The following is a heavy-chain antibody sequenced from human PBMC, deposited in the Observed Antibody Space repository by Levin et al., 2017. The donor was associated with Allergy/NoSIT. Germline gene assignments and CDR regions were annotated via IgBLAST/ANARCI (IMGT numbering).Heavy chain of an antibody. CDR1: GFTFSNYA. D-gene: IGHD4-17*01. Sequence: GGSLRLSCAASGFTFSNYAMSWVRQAPGKGLEWVSAITNSGRTYYADSVKGRFTVSSDNSKNMLYLQMNSLRADDTAVYYCVKAMTTVIPVCDYWGQGTLVTVSS. CDR2: ITNSGRT. V-gene: IGHV3-23*01. J-gene: IGHJ4*02. CDR3: VKAMTTVIPVCDY.